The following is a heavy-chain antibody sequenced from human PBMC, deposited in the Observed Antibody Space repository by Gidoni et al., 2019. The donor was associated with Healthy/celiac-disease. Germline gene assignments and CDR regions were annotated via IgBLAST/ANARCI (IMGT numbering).Heavy chain of an antibody. J-gene: IGHJ4*02. CDR3: ASPSLQLVGL. CDR2: IYYSGST. V-gene: IGHV4-39*01. D-gene: IGHD6-13*01. CDR1: GGSISSSSYY. Sequence: QLQLQESGPGLVKPSETLSLTCPVSGGSISSSSYYWGWIRQPPGKGLEWIGSIYYSGSTYYNPSLKSRVTISVDTSKNQFSLKLSSVTAADTAVYYCASPSLQLVGLWGQGTLVTVSS.